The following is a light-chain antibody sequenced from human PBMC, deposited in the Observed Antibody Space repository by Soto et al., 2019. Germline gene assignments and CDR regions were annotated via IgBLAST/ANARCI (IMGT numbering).Light chain of an antibody. J-gene: IGLJ1*01. CDR3: SSYAGSNNLDV. Sequence: QSAPTQPPSASRSPGQSVTISCTGTSSDVGGYNYVSWYQQHPGKAPKLMIYEVSKRPSGVPDRFSGSKSGNTASLTVSGLQAEDEANYYCSSYAGSNNLDVFGTGTKLTFL. CDR1: SSDVGGYNY. V-gene: IGLV2-8*02. CDR2: EVS.